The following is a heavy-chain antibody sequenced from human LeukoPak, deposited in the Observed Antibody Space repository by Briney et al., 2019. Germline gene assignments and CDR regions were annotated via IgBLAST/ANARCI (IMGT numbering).Heavy chain of an antibody. CDR1: GGSFSGYY. Sequence: PSETLSLTCAVYGGSFSGYYWSWIRQPPGKGLEWIGEINHSGSTNYNPSLKSRVTISVDTSKNQFSLKLSSVTAADTAVYYCARGRVGNWFDPWGQGTLVTVSS. V-gene: IGHV4-34*01. CDR3: ARGRVGNWFDP. J-gene: IGHJ5*02. D-gene: IGHD1-26*01. CDR2: INHSGST.